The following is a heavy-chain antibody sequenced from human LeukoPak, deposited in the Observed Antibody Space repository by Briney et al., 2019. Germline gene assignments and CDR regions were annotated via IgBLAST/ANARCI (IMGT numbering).Heavy chain of an antibody. CDR2: IYTSGST. D-gene: IGHD6-13*01. CDR1: GGSISSYY. Sequence: SETLSLTRTVSGGSISSYYWSWIRQPAGKGLEWIGRIYTSGSTNYNPSLKSRVTMSVDTSKNQFSLKLSSVTAADTAVYYCARGKDGSSWYWFDYWGQGTLVTVSS. J-gene: IGHJ4*02. V-gene: IGHV4-4*07. CDR3: ARGKDGSSWYWFDY.